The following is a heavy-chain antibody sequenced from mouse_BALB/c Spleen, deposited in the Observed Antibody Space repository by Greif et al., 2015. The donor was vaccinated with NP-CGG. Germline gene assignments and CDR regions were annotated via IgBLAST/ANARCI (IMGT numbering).Heavy chain of an antibody. V-gene: IGHV5-9-3*01. D-gene: IGHD2-14*01. J-gene: IGHJ4*01. CDR3: ARHAIVRRDAMDY. CDR2: ISSCGSYT. CDR1: GFTFSSYA. Sequence: EVKLMESGGGLVKPGGSLKLSCAASGFTFSSYAMSWVRQTPEKRLEWVATISSCGSYTYYPDGVKGRFTISRDNAKNTLYLQMSSLRSEDTAMYYCARHAIVRRDAMDYWGQGTSVTVSS.